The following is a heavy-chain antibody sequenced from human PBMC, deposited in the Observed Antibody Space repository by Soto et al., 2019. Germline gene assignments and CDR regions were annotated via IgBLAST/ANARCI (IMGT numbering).Heavy chain of an antibody. CDR2: ISYDGSNK. D-gene: IGHD1-1*01. CDR1: GFTFSGYA. V-gene: IGHV3-30-3*01. J-gene: IGHJ6*02. CDR3: ARGQLEGGYYYYYGMDV. Sequence: QVQLVESGGGVVQPGRSLRLSCAASGFTFSGYAMHWVRQAPGKGLEWVAVISYDGSNKYYADSVKGRFTISRDNSKNTLYLQMNSLRAEDTAVYYCARGQLEGGYYYYYGMDVWGQGTTVTVSS.